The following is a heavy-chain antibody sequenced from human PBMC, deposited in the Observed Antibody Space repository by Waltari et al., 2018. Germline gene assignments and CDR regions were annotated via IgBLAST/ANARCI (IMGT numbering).Heavy chain of an antibody. V-gene: IGHV4-39*07. J-gene: IGHJ4*02. D-gene: IGHD6-6*01. CDR2: IYYNDYT. CDR3: ARDPAPSDYFDS. CDR1: GGAISSSIYY. Sequence: QLQLQESGPGLVRPSETLSLTCTVSGGAISSSIYYWGWIRQPPGKGLEWIGNIYYNDYTYFNPSLKSRVTISSDTSRNQFSLKLTSVTAADTAVYYCARDPAPSDYFDSWGQGTLVTVSS.